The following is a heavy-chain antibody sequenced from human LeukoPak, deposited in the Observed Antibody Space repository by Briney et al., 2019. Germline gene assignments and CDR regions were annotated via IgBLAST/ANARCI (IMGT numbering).Heavy chain of an antibody. D-gene: IGHD1-26*01. J-gene: IGHJ4*02. CDR1: GGTFSSYA. Sequence: ASVKVSCKASGGTFSSYAISWVRQAPGQGLEWMGGIIPIFGTANYAQKFQGRVTITADESTSTAYMELSSLRSEDTAVFYCATPIGELLPIVWGQGTLVTVSS. CDR2: IIPIFGTA. CDR3: ATPIGELLPIV. V-gene: IGHV1-69*01.